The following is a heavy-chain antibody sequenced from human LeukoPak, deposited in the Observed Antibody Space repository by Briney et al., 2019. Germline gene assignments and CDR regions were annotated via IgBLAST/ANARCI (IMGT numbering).Heavy chain of an antibody. J-gene: IGHJ5*02. Sequence: SETLSLTCTVSGYSISSGYYWGWIRQPPGKGLEWIGSIYHSGSTYYSPSLKSRVTISVDTSKNQFSLKLSSVTAADTAVYYCARHLGSGWHNRYWFDPWGQGTLVTVSS. V-gene: IGHV4-38-2*02. CDR3: ARHLGSGWHNRYWFDP. D-gene: IGHD6-19*01. CDR2: IYHSGST. CDR1: GYSISSGYY.